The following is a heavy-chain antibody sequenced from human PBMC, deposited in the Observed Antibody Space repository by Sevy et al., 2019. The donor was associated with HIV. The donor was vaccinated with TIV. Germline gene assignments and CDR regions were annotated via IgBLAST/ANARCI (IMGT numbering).Heavy chain of an antibody. D-gene: IGHD3-16*02. V-gene: IGHV4-39*01. J-gene: IGHJ4*02. Sequence: SETLSLTCTVSGGSIGSSTDYWGWIRQPPGKGLEWIGNIYYSGSTYYNPSLRSRVTISVDTSNNQFSLRLSSVTAAETAVYFCARQVAARNMITFGGVIVPWSRGAYLSDSWGQGTPVTVSS. CDR1: GGSIGSSTDY. CDR3: ARQVAARNMITFGGVIVPWSRGAYLSDS. CDR2: IYYSGST.